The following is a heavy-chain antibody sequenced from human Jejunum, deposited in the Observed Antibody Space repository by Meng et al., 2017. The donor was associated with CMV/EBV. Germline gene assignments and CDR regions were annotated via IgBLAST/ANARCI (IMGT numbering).Heavy chain of an antibody. D-gene: IGHD4-17*01. V-gene: IGHV3-11*01. CDR2: ITGSGDII. CDR3: ARGNYGFDY. Sequence: RLSCAASGFTFSTYGMSWVRQAPGKGLEWVSYITGSGDIIYYADSVKGRFTISRDNAKSSLYLEINSLRAEDTAVYYCARGNYGFDYWGQGTLVTVSS. J-gene: IGHJ4*02. CDR1: GFTFSTYG.